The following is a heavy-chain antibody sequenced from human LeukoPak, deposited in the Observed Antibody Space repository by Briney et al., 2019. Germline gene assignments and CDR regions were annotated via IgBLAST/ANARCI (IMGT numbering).Heavy chain of an antibody. Sequence: GGSLRLSCAASGFIFSNFGMSWVRQAPGKGLEWVSSISDSGGSTYYADSVKGRFTISRDNSKNTLYLQMNSLRAEDTAVYYCAKSQLYWYFDYWGQGTLVTVSS. CDR2: ISDSGGST. V-gene: IGHV3-23*01. J-gene: IGHJ4*02. D-gene: IGHD2-15*01. CDR1: GFIFSNFG. CDR3: AKSQLYWYFDY.